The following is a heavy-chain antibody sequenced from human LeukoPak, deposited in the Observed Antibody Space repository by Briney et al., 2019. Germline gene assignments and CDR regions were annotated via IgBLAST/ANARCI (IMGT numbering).Heavy chain of an antibody. J-gene: IGHJ6*03. CDR3: ARAGLVVPAAKIQGYYMDV. CDR2: ISYDGSNK. V-gene: IGHV3-30*03. Sequence: GGFLRLSCAASGFTFSSYGMHWVRQAPGKGLEWVAVISYDGSNKYYADSVKGRFTISRDNAKNSLYLQMNSLRAEDTAVYYCARAGLVVPAAKIQGYYMDVWGKGTTVTISS. CDR1: GFTFSSYG. D-gene: IGHD2-2*01.